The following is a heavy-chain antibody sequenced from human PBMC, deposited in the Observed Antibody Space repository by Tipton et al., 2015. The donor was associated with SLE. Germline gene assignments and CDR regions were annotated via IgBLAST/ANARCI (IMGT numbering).Heavy chain of an antibody. D-gene: IGHD3-22*01. Sequence: TLSLTCAVFGGSFSGYYWSWLRQPPGKRLEWIGEIHHSGSTNYNAYLKSRVSISVDTSKNQFSLNLSSVTAADTAVYYCARDEYRYDTTGYHLLGHFDFWGQGTLVTVSS. CDR3: ARDEYRYDTTGYHLLGHFDF. CDR2: IHHSGST. V-gene: IGHV4-34*01. CDR1: GGSFSGYY. J-gene: IGHJ4*02.